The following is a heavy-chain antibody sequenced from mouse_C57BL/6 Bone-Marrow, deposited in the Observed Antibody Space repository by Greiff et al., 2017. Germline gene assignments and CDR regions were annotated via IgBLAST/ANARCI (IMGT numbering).Heavy chain of an antibody. CDR2: ISYDGSN. Sequence: ESGPGLVKPSQSLSLTCSVTGYSITSGYYWNWIRQFPGNKLEWMGYISYDGSNNYNPSLKNRISITRDTSKNQFFLKLNSVTTEDTATYYCARGGLGSSRGFDYWGQGTTLTVSS. V-gene: IGHV3-6*01. D-gene: IGHD1-1*01. CDR1: GYSITSGYY. J-gene: IGHJ2*01. CDR3: ARGGLGSSRGFDY.